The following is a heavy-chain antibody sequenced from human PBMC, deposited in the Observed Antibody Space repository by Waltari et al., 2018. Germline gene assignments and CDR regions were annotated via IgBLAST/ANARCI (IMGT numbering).Heavy chain of an antibody. D-gene: IGHD6-19*01. CDR2: IIPILGIA. CDR1: GGTFSSYT. J-gene: IGHJ4*02. V-gene: IGHV1-69*02. Sequence: QVQLVQSGAEVKKPGSSVKVSCKASGGTFSSYTISWVRQAPGQGLEWMGRIIPILGIANYAQKFQGRVTMTRNTSISTAYMELSSLRSEDTAVYYCASKSGWYTGFDYWGQGTLVTVSS. CDR3: ASKSGWYTGFDY.